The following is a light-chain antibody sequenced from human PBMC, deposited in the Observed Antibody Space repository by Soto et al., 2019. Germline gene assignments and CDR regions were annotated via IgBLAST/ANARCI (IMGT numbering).Light chain of an antibody. CDR1: SNDIGSYDY. CDR2: GVR. Sequence: QSALTQPTSVSGSPGQSITISCTGNSNDIGSYDYVSWYQQHPGKAPRLLIHGVRNRPSGISSRFSASKSGTSASLAISGLQSDDEADYYCATWDDSLNGVVFGGGTKLTVL. V-gene: IGLV2-14*01. CDR3: ATWDDSLNGVV. J-gene: IGLJ2*01.